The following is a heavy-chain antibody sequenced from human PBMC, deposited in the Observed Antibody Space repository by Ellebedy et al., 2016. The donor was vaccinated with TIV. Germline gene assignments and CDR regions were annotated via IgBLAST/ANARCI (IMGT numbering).Heavy chain of an antibody. CDR2: IKNNAYTI. J-gene: IGHJ4*02. CDR3: ARGYSSNWYYYVDS. CDR1: GFAFSDYN. D-gene: IGHD6-13*01. Sequence: GESLKISCAASGFAFSDYNMNWVRQAPGKGPEWVAHIKNNAYTIHYADSVKGRFTISRDNARNSLYLQLNSLRVEDTAIYYCARGYSSNWYYYVDSWGQGTLVTVSS. V-gene: IGHV3-11*04.